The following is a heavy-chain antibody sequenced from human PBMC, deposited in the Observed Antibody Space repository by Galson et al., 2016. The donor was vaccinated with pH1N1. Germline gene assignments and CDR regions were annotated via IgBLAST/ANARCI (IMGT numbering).Heavy chain of an antibody. D-gene: IGHD2/OR15-2a*01. V-gene: IGHV3-9*01. CDR1: GFTFDDYG. CDR2: ISWNSGSI. Sequence: SLRLSCAASGFTFDDYGMHWVRQAPGKGLEWVSGISWNSGSIGYADSVKGRFTISRDNAKNSFFLQMDSLRAEDTAVYYCSRDQSRGNPEAFDYWGQGTLVTVSS. CDR3: SRDQSRGNPEAFDY. J-gene: IGHJ4*02.